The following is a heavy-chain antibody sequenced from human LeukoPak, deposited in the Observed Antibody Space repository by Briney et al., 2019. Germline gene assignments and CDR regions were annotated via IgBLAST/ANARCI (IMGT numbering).Heavy chain of an antibody. CDR3: AKWNFAFDS. V-gene: IGHV3-7*01. Sequence: GGSLRLSCAASFTISTYYMGWVRQAPGKGLEWVAHINQDGAATFYLNSVTGRFTISRDNAKNSLHLQMNSLRVEDTAVYYCAKWNFAFDSWGQGTLVTVSS. CDR1: FTISTYY. J-gene: IGHJ4*02. D-gene: IGHD1-7*01. CDR2: INQDGAAT.